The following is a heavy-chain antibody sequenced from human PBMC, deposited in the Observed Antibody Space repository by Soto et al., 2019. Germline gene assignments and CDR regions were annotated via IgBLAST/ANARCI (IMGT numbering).Heavy chain of an antibody. Sequence: TLSLTCTVSGGSISSYYWSWIRQPPGKGLEWIGYIYYSGSTNYNPSLKSRVTISVDTSKNQFSLKLSSVTAADTAVYYCARGYSSSWDFNYYFDYWGQGTLVTVSS. CDR3: ARGYSSSWDFNYYFDY. J-gene: IGHJ4*02. CDR1: GGSISSYY. V-gene: IGHV4-59*01. CDR2: IYYSGST. D-gene: IGHD6-13*01.